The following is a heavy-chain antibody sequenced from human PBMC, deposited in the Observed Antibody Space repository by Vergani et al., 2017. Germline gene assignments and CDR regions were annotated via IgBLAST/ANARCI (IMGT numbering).Heavy chain of an antibody. CDR1: GYTFSNYY. CDR2: INPSGGHT. J-gene: IGHJ4*02. Sequence: HVPVVQCGAEVKKSGASVKVFCKTSGYTFSNYYMHWVRQAPGQGLEWMGIINPSGGHTDYAQKFQGRGTMTRDTSTSTVYMELSSLRSEDTAIYYCARGDYGIWNGYRYWGPGNLGNGS. D-gene: IGHD3-3*01. V-gene: IGHV1-46*03. CDR3: ARGDYGIWNGYRY.